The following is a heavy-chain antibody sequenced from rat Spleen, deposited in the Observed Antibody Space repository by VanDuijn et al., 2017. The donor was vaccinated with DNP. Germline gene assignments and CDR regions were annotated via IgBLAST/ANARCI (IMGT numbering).Heavy chain of an antibody. Sequence: EVQLVESGGGLVQPGRSLKLSCAASGFTFSDYNMAWVRQAPKTGLEWIASITSGSGSTSYLDSVRGRFTISRDDAKDTLYLQMNSLRSEDTATYYCTTVIYNNFDYWGQGVMVTVSS. V-gene: IGHV5-7*01. CDR3: TTVIYNNFDY. J-gene: IGHJ2*01. CDR1: GFTFSDYN. CDR2: ITSGSGST. D-gene: IGHD1-10*01.